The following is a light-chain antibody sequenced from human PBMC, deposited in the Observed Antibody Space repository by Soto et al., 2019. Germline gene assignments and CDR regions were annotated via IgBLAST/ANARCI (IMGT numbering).Light chain of an antibody. Sequence: DIVMTLSPDSLAVSLGERATINCKSSQSVLFTSNNKNYLAWYQQIPGQPPKLLIYWASTRESGVPDRFSGSGSGTDFTLTISSLQAEDVAVYYCQQYYSSPSFGQGTRLEIK. CDR2: WAS. CDR3: QQYYSSPS. V-gene: IGKV4-1*01. CDR1: QSVLFTSNNKNY. J-gene: IGKJ5*01.